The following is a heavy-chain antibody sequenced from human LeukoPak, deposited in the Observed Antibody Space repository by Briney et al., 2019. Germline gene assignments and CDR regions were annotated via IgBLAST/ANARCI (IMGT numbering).Heavy chain of an antibody. V-gene: IGHV4-59*11. D-gene: IGHD4-23*01. CDR1: GGSISSHY. J-gene: IGHJ4*02. CDR3: AKEGNDYGANSIDY. Sequence: SETLSLTCTVSGGSISSHYWAWLRQPPGKGLEWIGWMFFTGDTNYNPSPKSRVTISVDHSKNQFSLKLTSVTAADTAVYYCAKEGNDYGANSIDYWGQGTLVTVSS. CDR2: MFFTGDT.